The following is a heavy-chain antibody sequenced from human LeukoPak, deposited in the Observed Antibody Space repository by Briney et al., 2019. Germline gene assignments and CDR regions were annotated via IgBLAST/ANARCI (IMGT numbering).Heavy chain of an antibody. CDR2: LYYSGSN. CDR1: GGSINTYY. CDR3: ARSGSKPSGGAFDL. J-gene: IGHJ3*01. D-gene: IGHD1-26*01. Sequence: SETLSLTCTVSGGSINTYYWSWIRQPPGKGLQWIAYLYYSGSNNFNPSLRSRLTISVDTSKDQFTLKLSSVTAADTAVYYCARSGSKPSGGAFDLWGQGTMVTVSS. V-gene: IGHV4-59*08.